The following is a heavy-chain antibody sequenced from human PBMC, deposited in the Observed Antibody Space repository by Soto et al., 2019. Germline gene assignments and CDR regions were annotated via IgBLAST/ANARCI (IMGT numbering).Heavy chain of an antibody. Sequence: EVQLVESGGGLVKPGGSLKLSCATSGFSFSIYSMNWVRQAPGKGLEWVSFIRSSSFTYYADSVKGRFTTSRDNAKNSLYLQMNSLRAEDTAVYYCARDHDVVSEGGLVDYWGQGTLVPVSS. CDR2: IRSSSFT. CDR3: ARDHDVVSEGGLVDY. D-gene: IGHD2-21*02. J-gene: IGHJ4*02. V-gene: IGHV3-21*01. CDR1: GFSFSIYS.